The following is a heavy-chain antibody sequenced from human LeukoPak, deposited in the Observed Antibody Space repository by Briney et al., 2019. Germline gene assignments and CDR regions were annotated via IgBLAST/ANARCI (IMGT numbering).Heavy chain of an antibody. CDR2: IRYDGSNK. D-gene: IGHD3-22*01. CDR1: GFTFSSYG. J-gene: IGHJ4*02. Sequence: PGGSLRLSCAASGFTFSSYGMHWVRQAPGKGLEWVAFIRYDGSNKYYADSVKGRFTISRDNSKNTLYLQMNSLRAEDTAVYYCAKDRDPGSSGYYVYFDYWGQGTLVTVSS. V-gene: IGHV3-30*02. CDR3: AKDRDPGSSGYYVYFDY.